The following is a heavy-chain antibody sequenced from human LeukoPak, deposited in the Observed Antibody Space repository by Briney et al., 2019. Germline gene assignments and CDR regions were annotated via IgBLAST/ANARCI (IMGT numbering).Heavy chain of an antibody. CDR1: GFTFSSYG. J-gene: IGHJ4*02. CDR2: ISYDGGNK. Sequence: PGRSLSLSCAASGFTFSSYGMHWVGQAPGKGLEWVAVISYDGGNKYYADSVKGRFTISRDNSKNTLYLQMNSLRAEDTAVYYCAKDLGYYDSSGQNYFDYWGQGTLVTVSS. D-gene: IGHD3-22*01. V-gene: IGHV3-30*18. CDR3: AKDLGYYDSSGQNYFDY.